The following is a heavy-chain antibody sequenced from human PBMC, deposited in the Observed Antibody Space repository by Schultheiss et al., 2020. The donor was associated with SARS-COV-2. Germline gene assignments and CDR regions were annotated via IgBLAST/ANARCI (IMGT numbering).Heavy chain of an antibody. D-gene: IGHD2-2*01. CDR1: GGSISSYY. CDR3: ARSSFRSRFDY. J-gene: IGHJ4*02. V-gene: IGHV4-4*07. Sequence: SQTLSLTCTVSGGSISSYYWSWIRQPPGKGLEWIGRIYTSGSTNYNPSLKSRVTMSVDTSKNQFSLKLSSVTAADTAVYYCARSSFRSRFDYWGQGTLVTVSS. CDR2: IYTSGST.